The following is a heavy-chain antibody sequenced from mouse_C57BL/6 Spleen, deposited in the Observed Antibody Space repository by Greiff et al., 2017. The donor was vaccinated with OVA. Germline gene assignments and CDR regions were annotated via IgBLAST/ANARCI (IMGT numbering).Heavy chain of an antibody. Sequence: QVQLQQSGAELVRPGASVTLSCKASGYTFTDYEMDWVKQTPVHGLEWIGAIDPETGGTAYNQKFKGKAILTADKSSSTAYMELRSLTSEDSAVYYCTRPGPRNYFDYWGQGTTLTVSS. CDR2: IDPETGGT. CDR1: GYTFTDYE. CDR3: TRPGPRNYFDY. D-gene: IGHD3-1*01. V-gene: IGHV1-15*01. J-gene: IGHJ2*01.